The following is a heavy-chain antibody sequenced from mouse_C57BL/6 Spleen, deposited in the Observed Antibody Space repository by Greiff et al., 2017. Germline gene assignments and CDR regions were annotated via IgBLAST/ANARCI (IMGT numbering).Heavy chain of an antibody. Sequence: EVQRVESGGGLVQPKGSLKFSCAASGFSFNTYAMNWVRQAPGKGLEWVARIRSKSNNYATYYAESVKDRFTISRDDSESVLYLQMNNLKTEDTAMYDCVRRFTAMDDWGQGTSVTVAS. J-gene: IGHJ4*01. V-gene: IGHV10-1*01. CDR1: GFSFNTYA. CDR2: IRSKSNNYAT. CDR3: VRRFTAMDD.